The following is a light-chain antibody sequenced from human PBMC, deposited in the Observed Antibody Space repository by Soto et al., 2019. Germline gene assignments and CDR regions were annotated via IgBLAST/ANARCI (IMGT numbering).Light chain of an antibody. CDR2: QAS. CDR3: QQYDSYSKT. V-gene: IGKV1-5*03. J-gene: IGKJ1*01. Sequence: DIQMTQSPSTLSASVGDRVTITCRASQSISRWLGWYQQKPGKAPKLLIYQASSLEIGVPSRFSGSASGTEFTLTISCLQPDDFATYYCQQYDSYSKTFGQGTKVEIK. CDR1: QSISRW.